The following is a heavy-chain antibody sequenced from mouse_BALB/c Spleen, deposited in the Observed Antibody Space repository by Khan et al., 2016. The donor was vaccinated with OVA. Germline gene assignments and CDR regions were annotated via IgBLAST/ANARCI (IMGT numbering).Heavy chain of an antibody. Sequence: EVQRQESGAELVKPGASVKLSCTASGFNIKDTYMHWVKQRPEQGLEWIGRIDPANGNTKYDPKFQGKATITADTSSNTAYLQLSSLTSEDTAVYYCARRRNYYGSLDYWGQGTTLTVSS. CDR3: ARRRNYYGSLDY. CDR1: GFNIKDTY. V-gene: IGHV14-3*02. CDR2: IDPANGNT. J-gene: IGHJ2*01. D-gene: IGHD1-1*01.